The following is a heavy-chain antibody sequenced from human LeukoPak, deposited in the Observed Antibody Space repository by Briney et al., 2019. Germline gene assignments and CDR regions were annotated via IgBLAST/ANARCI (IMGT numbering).Heavy chain of an antibody. CDR3: AKDHPRSGWAFDY. CDR1: GFTFSNYA. CDR2: ISSST. Sequence: GGSLRLSCAASGFTFSNYAMSWVRQAPGKGLEWVSAISSSTYYAGSVKGRFTISRDNSKNMLYLQMNSLRAEDTAIYYCAKDHPRSGWAFDYWGQGTLVTVSS. V-gene: IGHV3-23*01. D-gene: IGHD6-19*01. J-gene: IGHJ4*02.